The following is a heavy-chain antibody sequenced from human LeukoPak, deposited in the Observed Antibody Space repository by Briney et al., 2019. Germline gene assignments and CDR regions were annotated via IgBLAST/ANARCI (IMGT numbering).Heavy chain of an antibody. D-gene: IGHD2-2*01. J-gene: IGHJ3*02. CDR2: ISGSGPTI. V-gene: IGHV3-11*01. Sequence: PGGSLRLSCADSEFTIRDHYVSWIRQAPGKGLEWVSYISGSGPTIYYGDSVKGRFTISRDDAKKSVYLQMNSLRAEDMALYYCAKDIARYRGGPYCSSTSCLPGAFDIWGQGTMVTVSS. CDR3: AKDIARYRGGPYCSSTSCLPGAFDI. CDR1: EFTIRDHY.